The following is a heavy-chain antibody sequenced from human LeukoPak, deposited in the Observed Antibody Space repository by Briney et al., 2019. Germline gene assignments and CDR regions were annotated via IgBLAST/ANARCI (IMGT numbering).Heavy chain of an antibody. Sequence: GASVKVSCKASGYTLTGYYMHWVRQAPGQGLEWMGWINPNSGGTNYAQKFQGRVTMTRDTSISTAYMELSRLRSDDTAVYYCARVPQFYDSSGYYEYWGQGTLVTVSS. CDR2: INPNSGGT. V-gene: IGHV1-2*02. J-gene: IGHJ4*02. CDR3: ARVPQFYDSSGYYEY. D-gene: IGHD3-22*01. CDR1: GYTLTGYY.